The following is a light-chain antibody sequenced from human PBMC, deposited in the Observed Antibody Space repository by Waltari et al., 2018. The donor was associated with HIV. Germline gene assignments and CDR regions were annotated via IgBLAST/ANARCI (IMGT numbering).Light chain of an antibody. CDR3: CSYAGSYTFVV. V-gene: IGLV2-11*01. Sequence: TSSDVGGYNYVSWYQHHPGKAPKLMIFDVNKRPSGVPDRFSGSKSGNTASLTISGLQAEDEADYYCCSYAGSYTFVVFGGGTKLTVL. J-gene: IGLJ2*01. CDR1: SSDVGGYNY. CDR2: DVN.